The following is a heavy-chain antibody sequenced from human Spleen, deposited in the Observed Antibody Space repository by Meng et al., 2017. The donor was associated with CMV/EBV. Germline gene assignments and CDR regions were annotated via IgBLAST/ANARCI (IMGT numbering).Heavy chain of an antibody. CDR3: TRGDVSSGFDS. V-gene: IGHV7-4-1*02. D-gene: IGHD5-18*01. Sequence: SCKGYRYTCTTDAMNWVRQVPGQGLEWMGWINTNTGNPIYAQGSTGRLVFSLDTSVSTAFLEIRSLKSEDTGVYYCTRGDVSSGFDSWGQGTLVTVSS. J-gene: IGHJ4*02. CDR2: INTNTGNP. CDR1: RYTCTTDA.